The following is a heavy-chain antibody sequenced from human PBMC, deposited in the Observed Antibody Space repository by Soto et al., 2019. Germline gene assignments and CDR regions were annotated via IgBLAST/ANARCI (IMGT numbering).Heavy chain of an antibody. CDR1: GFTFSDYY. Sequence: PGGSLRLSCAASGFTFSDYYMSWILQAPWKGLEWVSYISTSGSTINYADSVKGRFTISRDNAKNSLYLQMDSLRAEDTAVYYCARVSPPPDYWGQGTLVTVS. CDR2: ISTSGSTI. J-gene: IGHJ4*02. CDR3: ARVSPPPDY. V-gene: IGHV3-11*01.